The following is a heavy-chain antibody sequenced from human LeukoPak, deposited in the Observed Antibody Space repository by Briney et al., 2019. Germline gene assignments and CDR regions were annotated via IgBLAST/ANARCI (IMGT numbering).Heavy chain of an antibody. J-gene: IGHJ3*02. Sequence: GGSLRLSCAASGFTYSSYELNWVRQAPGKGLEWVSYISDIGTTQHYADSVKGRFTISRDNAKNSLYLQMNSLTAEDTAVYYCARDRSKVTAYDDALDIWGQGTMVIVSS. CDR2: ISDIGTTQ. D-gene: IGHD2-21*02. V-gene: IGHV3-48*03. CDR3: ARDRSKVTAYDDALDI. CDR1: GFTYSSYE.